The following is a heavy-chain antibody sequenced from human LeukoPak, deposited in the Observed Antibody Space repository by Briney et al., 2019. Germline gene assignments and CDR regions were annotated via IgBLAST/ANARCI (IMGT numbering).Heavy chain of an antibody. J-gene: IGHJ6*02. Sequence: GGSLRLSCEASGFTFDAYAMHWVRQAPGKGLEWVSLINKDGSATYYADSVKGRFTISRDNSKNSLYLQMNSLRSEDTALYYCATWAFYHSLDVWGQGTTVSVSS. V-gene: IGHV3-43*02. CDR1: GFTFDAYA. D-gene: IGHD1-26*01. CDR2: INKDGSAT. CDR3: ATWAFYHSLDV.